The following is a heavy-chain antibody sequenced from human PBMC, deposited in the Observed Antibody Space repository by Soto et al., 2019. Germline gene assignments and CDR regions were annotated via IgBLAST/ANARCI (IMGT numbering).Heavy chain of an antibody. CDR1: GDSYSISTYS. Sequence: SETLSLTCNMSGDSYSISTYSWSWIRQPPGKALQWIGFIYQSGVTSYNPSLASRVSISPDRSNNQCSLKLKSVTAADTAVYFCAGMPYTSGLRFDPWGPGTLVTVSS. J-gene: IGHJ5*02. CDR2: IYQSGVT. D-gene: IGHD6-19*01. CDR3: AGMPYTSGLRFDP. V-gene: IGHV4-30-2*01.